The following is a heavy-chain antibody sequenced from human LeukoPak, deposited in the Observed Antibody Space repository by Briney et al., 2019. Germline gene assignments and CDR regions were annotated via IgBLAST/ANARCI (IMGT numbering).Heavy chain of an antibody. CDR3: TRDLSSAWFYY. D-gene: IGHD6-13*01. Sequence: SQTLSLTCTVSGGSISSGDYYWSWIRQPPGKGLEWIGYIYYSGSTYYNPSLKSRVTISVDTSKNQFSLKLSSVTAADTAVYYCTRDLSSAWFYYWGQGTLVTVSS. J-gene: IGHJ4*02. CDR2: IYYSGST. V-gene: IGHV4-30-4*01. CDR1: GGSISSGDYY.